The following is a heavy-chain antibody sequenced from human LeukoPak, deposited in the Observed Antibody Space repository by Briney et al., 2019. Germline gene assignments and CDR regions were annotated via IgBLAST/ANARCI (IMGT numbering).Heavy chain of an antibody. CDR2: IIPIFGTA. D-gene: IGHD3-3*01. CDR3: AARLRFLEWLDHDAFDI. CDR1: GGTFSSYA. J-gene: IGHJ3*02. V-gene: IGHV1-69*13. Sequence: GASVKVSCKASGGTFSSYAISWVRQAPGQGPEWMGGIIPIFGTANYAQKFQGRVTITADESTSTAYMELSSLRSEDTAVYYCAARLRFLEWLDHDAFDIWGQGTMVTVSS.